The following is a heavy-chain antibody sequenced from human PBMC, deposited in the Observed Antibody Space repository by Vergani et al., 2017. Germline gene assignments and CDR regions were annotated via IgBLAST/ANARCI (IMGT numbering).Heavy chain of an antibody. CDR2: IKQDGSEK. J-gene: IGHJ5*02. D-gene: IGHD3-3*01. CDR1: GFTFSSYW. Sequence: EVQLVESGGGLVKPGGSLRLSCAASGFTFSSYWMSWVRQAPGKGLEWVANIKQDGSEKYYVDSVKGRFTISRDNAKNSLYLQMNSLRAEDTAVYYCARVLAYDFWSGYSNWFDPWGQGTLVTVSS. V-gene: IGHV3-7*01. CDR3: ARVLAYDFWSGYSNWFDP.